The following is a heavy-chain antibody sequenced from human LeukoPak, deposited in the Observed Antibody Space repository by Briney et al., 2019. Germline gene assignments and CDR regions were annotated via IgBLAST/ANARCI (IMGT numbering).Heavy chain of an antibody. D-gene: IGHD2-15*01. J-gene: IGHJ6*02. Sequence: SETLSLTCAVSGGSMSRYYWSWIRQPPGKGLEWVGYIFYSGSTNYNPSLESRVTISVDTSKNQFSLKLSSVTAADTAVCYCARTLDCTSSSCSYGMDVWGQGTTVTVPS. CDR3: ARTLDCTSSSCSYGMDV. CDR2: IFYSGST. CDR1: GGSMSRYY. V-gene: IGHV4-59*08.